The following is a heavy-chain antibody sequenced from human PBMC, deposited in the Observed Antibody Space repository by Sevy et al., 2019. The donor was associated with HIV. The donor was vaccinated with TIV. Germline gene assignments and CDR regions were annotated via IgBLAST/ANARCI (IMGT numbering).Heavy chain of an antibody. CDR3: TTDDWNHGSGRLYFDS. J-gene: IGHJ4*02. D-gene: IGHD3-10*01. Sequence: GGSLRLSCAASGVSVSDNSMSWVRQAPGKGLEWVSVISNGGSTYYAESVKGRFTISSDISGNTLYLQMNSLRVEETADYYCTTDDWNHGSGRLYFDSWGQGSLVTVSS. CDR2: ISNGGST. CDR1: GVSVSDNS. V-gene: IGHV3-53*01.